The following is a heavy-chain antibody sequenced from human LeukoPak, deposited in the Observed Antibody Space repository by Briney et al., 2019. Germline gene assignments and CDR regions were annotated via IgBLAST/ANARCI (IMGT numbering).Heavy chain of an antibody. V-gene: IGHV3-7*03. Sequence: PGGSLRLSCAASGFTFSTTWMNWVRQAPGKGLEWVANIKQDGNEKYYVDSVKGRFTISRDNAKNSLYLQMNSLKVEDTAIYYCARDNWVDCWGQGTLVTVSS. CDR2: IKQDGNEK. CDR1: GFTFSTTW. J-gene: IGHJ5*01. CDR3: ARDNWVDC.